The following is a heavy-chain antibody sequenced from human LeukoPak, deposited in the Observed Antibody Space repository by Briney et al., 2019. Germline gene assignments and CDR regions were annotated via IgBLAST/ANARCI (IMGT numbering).Heavy chain of an antibody. CDR2: ISGSGGST. J-gene: IGHJ5*02. CDR1: GFTFSSYA. Sequence: GGSLRLSCAASGFTFSSYAMSWVRQAPGKGLEWVSAISGSGGSTYYADSVKGRFTISRDNSKNTLYLQMNSLRAEDTAVYYCAKVSSPVVRGVINWFDPWGQGTLVTVSS. D-gene: IGHD3-10*01. V-gene: IGHV3-23*01. CDR3: AKVSSPVVRGVINWFDP.